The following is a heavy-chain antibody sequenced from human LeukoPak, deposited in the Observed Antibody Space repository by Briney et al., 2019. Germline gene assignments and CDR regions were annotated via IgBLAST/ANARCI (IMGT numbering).Heavy chain of an antibody. CDR3: ARGVIAAAITNWFDP. V-gene: IGHV3-21*01. D-gene: IGHD6-13*01. Sequence: GGSLRLSCAASGFTFSSYSMNWVRQAPGKGLEWVSSISSSGSYIYYADSVKGRFTISRDNAKNSLYLQMNSLRAEDTAVYYCARGVIAAAITNWFDPWGQGTLVTVSS. CDR1: GFTFSSYS. J-gene: IGHJ5*02. CDR2: ISSSGSYI.